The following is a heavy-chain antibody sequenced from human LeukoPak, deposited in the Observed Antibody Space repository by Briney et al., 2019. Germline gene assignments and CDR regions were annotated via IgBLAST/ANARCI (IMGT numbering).Heavy chain of an antibody. Sequence: VASVKVSCKASGGTFSSYAISWVRQAPGQGLEWMGRIIPIFGIANYAQKFQGRVAVTADKSTSTAYMELSSLRSEDTAVYYCAREAEMATEKIDYWGQGTLVTVSS. CDR3: AREAEMATEKIDY. V-gene: IGHV1-69*04. CDR1: GGTFSSYA. J-gene: IGHJ4*02. D-gene: IGHD5-24*01. CDR2: IIPIFGIA.